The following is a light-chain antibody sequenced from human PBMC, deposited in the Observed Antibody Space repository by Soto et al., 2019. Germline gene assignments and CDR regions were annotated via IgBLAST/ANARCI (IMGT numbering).Light chain of an antibody. CDR1: SSDVGSYNL. CDR3: CSYAGSSIL. CDR2: EGS. V-gene: IGLV2-23*01. J-gene: IGLJ2*01. Sequence: QSVLTQPSYVSGSPGQSITISCTGTSSDVGSYNLVSWYQQHPGKAPKLMIYEGSKRPSGVSNRFSGSKSGNTASLTISGLQAEDEADYYCCSYAGSSILFGGGTKVTVL.